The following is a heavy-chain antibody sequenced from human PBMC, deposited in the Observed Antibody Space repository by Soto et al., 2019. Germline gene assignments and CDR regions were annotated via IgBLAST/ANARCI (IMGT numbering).Heavy chain of an antibody. Sequence: ASVKVSCKASGYTFSSYSISWVRQAPGQGLEWIGRISAYNGNTNYAQRLQGRVTMTTDTSTSTAYMELRSLRSDDTAVYYCARDILGVGATSYYYYGMDVWGQGTTVTVSS. V-gene: IGHV1-18*04. CDR2: ISAYNGNT. CDR1: GYTFSSYS. D-gene: IGHD1-26*01. CDR3: ARDILGVGATSYYYYGMDV. J-gene: IGHJ6*02.